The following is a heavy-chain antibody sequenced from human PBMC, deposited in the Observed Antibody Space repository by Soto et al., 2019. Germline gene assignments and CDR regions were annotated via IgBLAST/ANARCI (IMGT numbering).Heavy chain of an antibody. V-gene: IGHV3-30*03. J-gene: IGHJ4*02. D-gene: IGHD1-26*01. CDR3: ARDPFPKSASSPAY. CDR2: IAHDGSNK. CDR1: GFIFSNYG. Sequence: HPGGSLRLSCAASGFIFSNYGMHWVRQAPGKGLEWVALIAHDGSNKYHADPVKGRFTISRDNSKNTLYVQMNSLRDEDTAVYYCARDPFPKSASSPAYWGQGTLVTVSS.